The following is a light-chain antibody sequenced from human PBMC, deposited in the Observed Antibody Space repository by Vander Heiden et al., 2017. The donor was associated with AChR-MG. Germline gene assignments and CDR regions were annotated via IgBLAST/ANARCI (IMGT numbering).Light chain of an antibody. V-gene: IGLV1-44*01. Sequence: QSVLTQSPSASGTPGQRVIVSCSGSSSNIGSKTVNWYQQLPGTAPKLLIYNNNQRPSGVPDRFSGSKSGTSAPLAISGLQSEDEAEYYCGTWDASLTGWVFGGGTKVTVL. CDR3: GTWDASLTGWV. CDR2: NNN. CDR1: SSNIGSKT. J-gene: IGLJ3*02.